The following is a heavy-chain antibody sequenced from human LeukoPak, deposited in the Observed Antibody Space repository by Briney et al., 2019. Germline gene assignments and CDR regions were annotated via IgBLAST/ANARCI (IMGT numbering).Heavy chain of an antibody. V-gene: IGHV3-74*01. J-gene: IGHJ6*03. CDR1: KFTFSNYL. D-gene: IGHD3-10*01. Sequence: GGSLRLSCEASKFTFSNYLTYWVRQAPGKGLVWVSRINLDGSTKTYADSVKGRFTVSRDNAKNTLYLQMNTLRAEDTAVYYCARGGLYYYSYMDVWGKGTTVTVSS. CDR2: INLDGSTK. CDR3: ARGGLYYYSYMDV.